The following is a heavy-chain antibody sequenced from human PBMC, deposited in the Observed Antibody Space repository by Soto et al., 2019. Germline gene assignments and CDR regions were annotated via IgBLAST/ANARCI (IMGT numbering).Heavy chain of an antibody. V-gene: IGHV1-3*01. D-gene: IGHD1-26*01. CDR2: INAGNGNT. CDR3: ARDRGSYYEYFQH. CDR1: GYTFTSYG. Sequence: GASVKVSCKASGYTFTSYGISWVRQAPGQRLEWMGWINAGNGNTKYSQKFQGRVTITRDTSASTAYMELSSLRSEDTAVYYCARDRGSYYEYFQHWGQGTLVTVSS. J-gene: IGHJ1*01.